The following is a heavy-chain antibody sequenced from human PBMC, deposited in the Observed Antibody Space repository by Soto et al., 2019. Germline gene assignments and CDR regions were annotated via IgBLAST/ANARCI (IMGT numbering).Heavy chain of an antibody. J-gene: IGHJ4*02. D-gene: IGHD2-8*01. CDR3: VSWVSPHFDY. CDR1: GLTFRNHA. Sequence: EVQLLESGGGLVQPGGSLRLSCAASGLTFRNHAMSWVRQAPGKGLEWVSTIAPIGYSTHYTDSVKGRFTISRDDSRSTLDLQMNSLRADDTAVYYCVSWVSPHFDYWGRGTLVSVSS. V-gene: IGHV3-23*01. CDR2: IAPIGYST.